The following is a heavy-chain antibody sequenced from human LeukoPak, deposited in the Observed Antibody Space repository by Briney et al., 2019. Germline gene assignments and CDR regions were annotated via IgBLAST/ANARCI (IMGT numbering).Heavy chain of an antibody. CDR2: ITGSGDGT. Sequence: GGSLRLSCTASGFTFSIYAMSWVRQAPGKGLDWVSAITGSGDGTYYADSVKGRFTISRDNSKNTLYLQLNSLGAEDTAVYYCAKDEDHSNVWNGIDIWGQGTMVTVSS. D-gene: IGHD1-1*01. CDR1: GFTFSIYA. J-gene: IGHJ3*02. CDR3: AKDEDHSNVWNGIDI. V-gene: IGHV3-23*01.